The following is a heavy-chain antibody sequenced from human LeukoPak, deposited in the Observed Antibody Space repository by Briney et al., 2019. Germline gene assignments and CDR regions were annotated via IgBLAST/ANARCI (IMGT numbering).Heavy chain of an antibody. Sequence: GGSLRLSCAASGFTFSSYAMSWVRQAPGRGLEWVSAISGSGGSTYYADSVKGRFTISRDNSKNTLYLQMNSLRAEDTAVYYCARGQGVAATPPRGPLDYWGQGTLVTVSS. CDR2: ISGSGGST. J-gene: IGHJ4*02. V-gene: IGHV3-23*01. D-gene: IGHD2-15*01. CDR1: GFTFSSYA. CDR3: ARGQGVAATPPRGPLDY.